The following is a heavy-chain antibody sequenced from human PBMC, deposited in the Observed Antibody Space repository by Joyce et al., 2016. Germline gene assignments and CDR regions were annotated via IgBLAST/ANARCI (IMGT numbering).Heavy chain of an antibody. CDR1: GFSFGTTW. Sequence: ELVESGGTLVQPGGSLRLSCTASGFSFGTTWMYWVLQFPGKGLVLVSRVSPDGSKITYAPIARGRFTVSRDNAKNTLFLQLKNLGVDDTGFYYCATFRTGGYWGQGTLVTVSS. D-gene: IGHD1-14*01. J-gene: IGHJ4*02. CDR3: ATFRTGGY. V-gene: IGHV3-74*01. CDR2: VSPDGSKI.